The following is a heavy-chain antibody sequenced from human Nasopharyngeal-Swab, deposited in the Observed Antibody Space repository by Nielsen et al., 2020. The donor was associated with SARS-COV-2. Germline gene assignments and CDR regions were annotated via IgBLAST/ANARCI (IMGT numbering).Heavy chain of an antibody. CDR2: ISYDGSNK. V-gene: IGHV3-30*04. CDR1: GFTFSSYA. D-gene: IGHD2-15*01. Sequence: GASLKISCAASGFTFSSYAMHWVRQAPGKGLEWVAVISYDGSNKYYADSVKGRFTISRDNSKNTLYLQMNSLRAEDTAVYYCATYPYFSCGSCYDYWGQGTLVTVSS. CDR3: ATYPYFSCGSCYDY. J-gene: IGHJ4*02.